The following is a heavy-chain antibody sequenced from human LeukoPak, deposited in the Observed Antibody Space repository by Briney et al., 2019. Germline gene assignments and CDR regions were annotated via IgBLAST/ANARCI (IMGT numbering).Heavy chain of an antibody. CDR2: INPNSGGT. CDR3: ARDSHCSSTSCPGDY. Sequence: ASVKVSCKASGYTFTDFYIHWVRQAPGQGLEWMGWINPNSGGTNYAQKFQGRVTMTRDTSISTAYMELSRLRSDDTAVYYCARDSHCSSTSCPGDYWGQGTLVTVSS. J-gene: IGHJ4*02. D-gene: IGHD2-2*01. CDR1: GYTFTDFY. V-gene: IGHV1-2*02.